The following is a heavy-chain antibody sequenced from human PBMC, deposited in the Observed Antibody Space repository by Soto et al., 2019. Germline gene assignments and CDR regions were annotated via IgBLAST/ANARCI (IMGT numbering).Heavy chain of an antibody. Sequence: EVQLLESGGGLVQPGGSLRLSCEASGITFSRYDMSWVRQAPGKGLEWVSAINGGRSFYGDSVEGRFTVSRDNSKNTLNLQMTGLRVEATALYYGATLAWDFGGQGTLSPSPQ. CDR1: GITFSRYD. V-gene: IGHV3-23*01. J-gene: IGHJ4*02. CDR2: INGGRS. CDR3: ATLAWDF.